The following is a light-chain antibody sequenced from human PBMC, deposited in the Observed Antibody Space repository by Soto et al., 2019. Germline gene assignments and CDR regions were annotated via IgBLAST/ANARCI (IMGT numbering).Light chain of an antibody. Sequence: ILLSPSPLYLPVTPGESASVSCRSRQSLMHSNGYNYSAWYQQKRGQAPRLLIYGASRRATGIPDRFSGSASGTDFTITISRLEHEDFAVYYCQQYGSSRTFGQGTKVDIK. CDR1: QSLMHSNGYNY. J-gene: IGKJ1*01. CDR2: GAS. CDR3: QQYGSSRT. V-gene: IGKV3-20*01.